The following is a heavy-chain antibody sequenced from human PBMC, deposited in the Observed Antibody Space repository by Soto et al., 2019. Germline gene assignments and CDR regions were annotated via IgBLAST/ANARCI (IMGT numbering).Heavy chain of an antibody. CDR2: IYYSGST. J-gene: IGHJ3*02. CDR3: AREEHYDSSGPMDI. CDR1: GGSISSGGYY. D-gene: IGHD3-22*01. V-gene: IGHV4-31*03. Sequence: QVQLQESGPGLVKPSQTLSLTCTVSGGSISSGGYYWSWIRQHPGKGLEWIGYIYYSGSTYYNPSLKSRVTISVDTSKNQFTLKLSSVTASDTAVYYCAREEHYDSSGPMDIWGQGTMVTVSS.